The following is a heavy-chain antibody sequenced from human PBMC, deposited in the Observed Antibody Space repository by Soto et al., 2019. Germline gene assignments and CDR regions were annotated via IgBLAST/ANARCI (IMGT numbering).Heavy chain of an antibody. CDR2: IIPIFNKV. J-gene: IGHJ5*02. V-gene: IGHV1-69*12. CDR3: ARDPIRLCSGDNCYSGLDT. D-gene: IGHD2-15*01. CDR1: GGTFSSYA. Sequence: QVQLVQSGAEVKKPGSSLKVSCKSSGGTFSSYAISWVRQAPGQGLEWLGGIIPIFNKVNYAQKSQGRVTLTADDSTSTAYMELSSLRSDATAVYYCARDPIRLCSGDNCYSGLDTWGQGTLVIVSS.